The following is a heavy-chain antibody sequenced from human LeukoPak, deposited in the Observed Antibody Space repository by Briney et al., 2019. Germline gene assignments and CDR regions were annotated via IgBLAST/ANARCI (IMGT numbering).Heavy chain of an antibody. CDR1: GFTFDTYA. V-gene: IGHV3-21*01. CDR2: ISSGGTYI. J-gene: IGHJ4*02. D-gene: IGHD2-15*01. CDR3: ARDRPTGRSRGVVVQ. Sequence: PGGSLRLSCAASGFTFDTYAMTWVRQPPGKGLEWVSSISSGGTYIYYAESVRGRSTISRDNTKNFLYLQLSTLRVEDTAVYYCARDRPTGRSRGVVVQWGQGTLVTVSS.